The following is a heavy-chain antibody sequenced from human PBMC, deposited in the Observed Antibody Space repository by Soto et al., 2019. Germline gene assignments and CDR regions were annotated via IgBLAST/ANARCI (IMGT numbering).Heavy chain of an antibody. Sequence: VQSGAVVKKPGASVTVSCSASGYPVTAYYMHWVRQAPGRGLEWMGGINPATGAAKYTQTFQGRVTMTGDTSTSTVFMELSGLTSEDTAVFYCARGGGVGVAGSAAFDMWGQGTLVTVSS. CDR3: ARGGGVGVAGSAAFDM. V-gene: IGHV1-2*02. CDR2: INPATGAA. J-gene: IGHJ3*02. CDR1: GYPVTAYY. D-gene: IGHD3-3*01.